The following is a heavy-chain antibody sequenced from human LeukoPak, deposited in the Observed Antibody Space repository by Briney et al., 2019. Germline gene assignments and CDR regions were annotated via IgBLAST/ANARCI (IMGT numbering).Heavy chain of an antibody. V-gene: IGHV4-4*09. D-gene: IGHD3-9*01. CDR1: GGSIDTYY. J-gene: IGHJ4*02. CDR2: VFHTGST. CDR3: ASGLRYFDLYY. Sequence: SETLSLTCTVSGGSIDTYYWNWIRQPPGKGLEWIGYVFHTGSTNYNPSLKSRVTISVDTSKNQFSLKLSSVTAADTAVYYCASGLRYFDLYYWGQGTLVTVSS.